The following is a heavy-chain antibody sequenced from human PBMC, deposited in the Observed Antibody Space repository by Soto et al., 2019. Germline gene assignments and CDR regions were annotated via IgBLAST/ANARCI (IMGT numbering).Heavy chain of an antibody. Sequence: PGGSLRLSCAASGFTFSSYTMHWVRQAPGKGLEWVSSISSGSSLLYYAGSVRGRFTISRENAKNSLYLQMNSLRADDTAVYYCARVPDSSAYYYYFDYWGQGTLVTVSS. CDR1: GFTFSSYT. D-gene: IGHD3-22*01. CDR2: ISSGSSLL. J-gene: IGHJ4*02. V-gene: IGHV3-21*01. CDR3: ARVPDSSAYYYYFDY.